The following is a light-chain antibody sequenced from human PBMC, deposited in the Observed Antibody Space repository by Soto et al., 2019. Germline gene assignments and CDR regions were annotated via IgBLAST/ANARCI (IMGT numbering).Light chain of an antibody. CDR2: EAA. CDR3: MQSKQFPLT. Sequence: EIVMTQTPLSLSVTPGQPASISCKSSQSLLHSDGKTYLYWYLQKPGQSPQLLIYEAANRFSGVPDRFSVSGSGTYFTLKISRVEAEDVGVYYCMQSKQFPLTFGGGTKVEIK. CDR1: QSLLHSDGKTY. V-gene: IGKV2D-29*02. J-gene: IGKJ4*01.